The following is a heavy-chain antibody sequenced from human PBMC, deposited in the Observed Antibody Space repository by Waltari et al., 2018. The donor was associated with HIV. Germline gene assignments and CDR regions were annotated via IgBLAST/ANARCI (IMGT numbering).Heavy chain of an antibody. CDR2: ISSSGSTI. CDR1: GFTFGSYE. Sequence: EVQLVESGGGLVQPGGSLRLACAASGFTFGSYEMNWVRQAPGKGLEWVSYISSSGSTIYYADSVKGRFTISRDNAKNSLYLQMNSLRAEDTAVYYWARVDNRRLVVYGMDVWGQGTTVTVSS. V-gene: IGHV3-48*03. D-gene: IGHD2-2*03. CDR3: ARVDNRRLVVYGMDV. J-gene: IGHJ6*02.